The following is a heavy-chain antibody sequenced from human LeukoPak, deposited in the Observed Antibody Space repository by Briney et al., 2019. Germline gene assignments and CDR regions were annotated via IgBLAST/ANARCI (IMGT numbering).Heavy chain of an antibody. CDR1: GFTFSSYG. J-gene: IGHJ4*02. D-gene: IGHD1-26*01. CDR2: ISGSGGST. CDR3: AKTQLVGSYHPPGY. Sequence: PGGSLRLSCAASGFTFSSYGMSWVRQAPGKGLEWVSAISGSGGSTYYADSVKGRFTISRDNSKNTLYLQMNDLRPEDTAVYYCAKTQLVGSYHPPGYCGQGTLVTVSS. V-gene: IGHV3-23*01.